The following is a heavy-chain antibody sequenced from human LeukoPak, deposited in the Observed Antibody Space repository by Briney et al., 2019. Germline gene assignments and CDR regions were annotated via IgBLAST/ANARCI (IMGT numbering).Heavy chain of an antibody. D-gene: IGHD1-26*01. CDR3: ASVGIVGPTLGP. J-gene: IGHJ5*02. Sequence: SETLSLTCIVSGGSISSHYWSWIRQPPGKGLEWIGYIYYSGSTNYNPSLKSRVTISVDTSKNQFSLKLSSVTAADTAVYYCASVGIVGPTLGPWGQGTLVTVSS. CDR1: GGSISSHY. CDR2: IYYSGST. V-gene: IGHV4-59*11.